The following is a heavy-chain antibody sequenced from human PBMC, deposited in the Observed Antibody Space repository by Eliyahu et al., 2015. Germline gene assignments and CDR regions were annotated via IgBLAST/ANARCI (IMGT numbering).Heavy chain of an antibody. CDR2: ITGSGGXT. Sequence: EVQLVESGGGLVQPGGSXRLSXXTSGFTFSTYALGWVRQAXGKGLEWVSGITGSGGXTYYADSVKGRFTISRDNSKSTLYLQMNSLRAEDTAVYYCAKDWRYCSGGSCYTVYFHHWGQGTLVTVSS. D-gene: IGHD2-15*01. CDR3: AKDWRYCSGGSCYTVYFHH. CDR1: GFTFSTYA. V-gene: IGHV3-23*04. J-gene: IGHJ1*01.